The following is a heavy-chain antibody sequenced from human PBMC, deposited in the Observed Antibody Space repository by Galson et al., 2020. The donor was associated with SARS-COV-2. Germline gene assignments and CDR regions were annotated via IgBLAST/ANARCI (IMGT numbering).Heavy chain of an antibody. CDR2: ISTSSSYT. CDR3: ARDEGIRGYNYGRLYYGMDV. D-gene: IGHD5-18*01. J-gene: IGHJ6*02. CDR1: GFPFSTYS. Sequence: KSGGYLRLSCAASGFPFSTYSMNWVRLAPGKGLEWVSSISTSSSYTYYVDSVKGRFSISRDNPRNSLYLQMKSLRAEDTAVYYCARDEGIRGYNYGRLYYGMDVWGQGTTVTVSS. V-gene: IGHV3-21*01.